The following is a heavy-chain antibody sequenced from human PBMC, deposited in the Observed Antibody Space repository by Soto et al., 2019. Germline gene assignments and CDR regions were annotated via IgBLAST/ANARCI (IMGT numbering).Heavy chain of an antibody. J-gene: IGHJ6*02. D-gene: IGHD6-13*01. CDR1: GGSISSGGYY. V-gene: IGHV4-31*03. CDR3: ARDLSTPDIAAAEGGMDV. CDR2: IYYSGST. Sequence: SETLSLTCTVSGGSISSGGYYWSWIRQHPGRGLEWIGYIYYSGSTYYNPSLKSRVTISVDTSKNQFSLKLSSVTAADTAVYYCARDLSTPDIAAAEGGMDVWGQGTTVT.